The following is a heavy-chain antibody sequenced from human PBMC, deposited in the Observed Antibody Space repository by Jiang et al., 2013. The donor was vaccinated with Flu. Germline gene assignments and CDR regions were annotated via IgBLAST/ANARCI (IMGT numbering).Heavy chain of an antibody. D-gene: IGHD1-26*01. CDR1: GFTFSSYA. J-gene: IGHJ4*02. Sequence: ASGFTFSSYAMHWVRQAPGKGLEWVAVISYDGSNKYYADSVKGRFTISRDNSKNTLYLQMNSLRAEDTAVYYCARDSKGAFDYWGQGTLVTVSS. V-gene: IGHV3-30-3*01. CDR2: ISYDGSNK. CDR3: ARDSKGAFDY.